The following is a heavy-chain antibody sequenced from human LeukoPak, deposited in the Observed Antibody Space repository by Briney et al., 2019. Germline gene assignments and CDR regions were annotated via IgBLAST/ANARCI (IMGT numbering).Heavy chain of an antibody. Sequence: PGGSLRLSCAASGFTFSSYAMNWVRQAPGKGLEWVSAICGSGGSTYYADSVKGRFTISRDNSKNTLYLQMNNLRAEDTAVYYCAKGGSASCYTRFDYWGQGTLVTVSS. CDR2: ICGSGGST. CDR1: GFTFSSYA. D-gene: IGHD2-2*02. CDR3: AKGGSASCYTRFDY. V-gene: IGHV3-23*01. J-gene: IGHJ4*02.